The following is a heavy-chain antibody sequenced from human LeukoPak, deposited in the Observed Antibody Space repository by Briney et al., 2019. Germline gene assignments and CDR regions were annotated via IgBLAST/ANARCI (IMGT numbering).Heavy chain of an antibody. CDR3: ARSRIASSGYDAFDI. CDR2: ISYDGNNK. J-gene: IGHJ3*02. V-gene: IGHV3-30-3*01. Sequence: PGGSLRLSCAASGFTFSTFAIHWIRQAPGKGLEWVAVISYDGNNKYYTDSVKGRFTISRDNSKSTLYLQMNSLRAEDTAVYYCARSRIASSGYDAFDIWGQGTMVTVSS. CDR1: GFTFSTFA. D-gene: IGHD6-13*01.